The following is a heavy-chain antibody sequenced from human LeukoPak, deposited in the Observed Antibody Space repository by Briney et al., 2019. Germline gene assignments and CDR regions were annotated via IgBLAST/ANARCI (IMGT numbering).Heavy chain of an antibody. CDR2: IYYSGTT. J-gene: IGHJ4*02. D-gene: IGHD6-13*01. V-gene: IGHV4-59*11. Sequence: SETLSLTCTVSGGSISSHYWSWIRQPPGKGLEWVGYIYYSGTTNYNPSLKSRVTISVDTSKNQFSLKLSSVTAADTAVYYCARGVYIAAAKYGYWGQGTLVTVSS. CDR1: GGSISSHY. CDR3: ARGVYIAAAKYGY.